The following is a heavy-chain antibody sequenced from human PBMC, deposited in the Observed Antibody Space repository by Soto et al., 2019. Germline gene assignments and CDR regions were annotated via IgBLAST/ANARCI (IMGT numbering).Heavy chain of an antibody. D-gene: IGHD2-15*01. CDR1: GDSLHSGAYY. CDR2: IYHTGST. CDR3: EKSWGGDRYSH. J-gene: IGHJ4*02. V-gene: IGHV4-61*03. Sequence: SETLSLTCNVSGDSLHSGAYYWTWIRQSPGRGLEWIGHIYHTGSTNYNPSLRSRLTISLDTSKNHFSLTLRSVNAVDTGVYYCEKSWGGDRYSHWGQGTLVTVSS.